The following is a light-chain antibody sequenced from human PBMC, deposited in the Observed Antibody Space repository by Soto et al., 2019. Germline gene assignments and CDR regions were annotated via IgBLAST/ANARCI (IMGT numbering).Light chain of an antibody. Sequence: QAVVTQPPSVSGAPGQRVTISCTGSSSNIGAGYDVHWYQHLPGKVPKVLIYGNNNRPSGVPDRFSGSKSGTSASLAITGLQAEDEADYYCQSYDSSLTVVFGGGTKLTVL. CDR2: GNN. J-gene: IGLJ2*01. CDR3: QSYDSSLTVV. V-gene: IGLV1-40*01. CDR1: SSNIGAGYD.